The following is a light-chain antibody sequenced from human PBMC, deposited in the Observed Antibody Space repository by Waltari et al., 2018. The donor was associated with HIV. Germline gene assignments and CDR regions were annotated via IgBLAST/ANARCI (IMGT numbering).Light chain of an antibody. V-gene: IGLV1-47*01. J-gene: IGLJ2*01. Sequence: QSVLTQPPSASGTPGQRVTISCSGGSSNIGNHHVYWYQQFPGTAPKLLIYRNNQRPSGVPDRFSGSKSGTSASLVISGLRSEDEADYYCAAWDDSLSGVFGGGTKVTVL. CDR3: AAWDDSLSGV. CDR1: SSNIGNHH. CDR2: RNN.